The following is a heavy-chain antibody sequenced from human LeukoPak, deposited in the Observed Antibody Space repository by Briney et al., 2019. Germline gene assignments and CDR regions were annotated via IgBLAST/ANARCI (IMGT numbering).Heavy chain of an antibody. D-gene: IGHD6-19*01. V-gene: IGHV1-2*02. CDR3: ARDSSGWLLSREDPWFHP. CDR1: GYTFRGYY. Sequence: ASVRVSCKASGYTFRGYYMHWVRQAPGQGLEWMGWINPNSGGTNYAQKFQGRVTMARDTSISTAYMELSRLRSDDTAVYYCARDSSGWLLSREDPWFHPSGQGPLVTVSS. CDR2: INPNSGGT. J-gene: IGHJ5*02.